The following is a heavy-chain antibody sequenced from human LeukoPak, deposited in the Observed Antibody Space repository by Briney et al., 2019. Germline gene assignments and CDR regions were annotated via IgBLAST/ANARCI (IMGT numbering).Heavy chain of an antibody. J-gene: IGHJ4*02. V-gene: IGHV3-30*02. CDR2: IRHDGSIK. CDR3: AKDSLADIDY. D-gene: IGHD3-16*01. Sequence: GGSLRLSCAASVFIFSTYGMYWVRQAPGKGLEWVAFIRHDGSIKNYADSVKGRSTISRDNSKNTLYLQMNSLRAEDTAVYYSAKDSLADIDYWGQGTLVTVSS. CDR1: VFIFSTYG.